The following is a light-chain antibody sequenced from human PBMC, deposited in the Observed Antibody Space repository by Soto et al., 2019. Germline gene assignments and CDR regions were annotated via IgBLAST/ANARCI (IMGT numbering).Light chain of an antibody. Sequence: EIVLKQSPATLSLSPGERATLSCRASQSVSSYLAWYQQKPGQAPRLLIYDASNRATGIPARFSGSGSGTDFTLTISRLEPEDFAVYYCQHRSNWPLTFGGGTKVEIK. V-gene: IGKV3-11*01. J-gene: IGKJ4*01. CDR3: QHRSNWPLT. CDR1: QSVSSY. CDR2: DAS.